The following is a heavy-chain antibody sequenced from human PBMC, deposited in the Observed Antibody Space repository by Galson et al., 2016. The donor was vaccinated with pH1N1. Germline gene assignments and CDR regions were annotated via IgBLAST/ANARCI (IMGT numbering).Heavy chain of an antibody. CDR3: ARHSTSGFPTIEVAARRRPFDV. V-gene: IGHV4-34*01. CDR1: GGSFRGYY. CDR2: INHGGST. D-gene: IGHD6-19*01. Sequence: TLSLTCAVYGGSFRGYYWSWIRQSPEKGLEWIGEINHGGSTNYNPSLEGRVAISLDTSKNQFPLRLMAVTAADTAAYFCARHSTSGFPTIEVAARRRPFDVWGQGTLVTVSS. J-gene: IGHJ3*01.